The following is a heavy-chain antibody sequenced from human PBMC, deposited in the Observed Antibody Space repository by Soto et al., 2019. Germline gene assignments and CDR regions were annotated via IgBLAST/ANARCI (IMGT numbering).Heavy chain of an antibody. Sequence: SGPTLVNPTQTLTLTCTFSGFSLSTSGVGVGWIRQPPGKALEWLALIYWNDDKRYSPSLKSRLTITKDTSKNQVVLTMTNMDPVDTATYYCAHTSCGGCRSKVSLTYYFDYWGQGTLVTVSS. D-gene: IGHD3-16*01. CDR3: AHTSCGGCRSKVSLTYYFDY. J-gene: IGHJ4*02. V-gene: IGHV2-5*01. CDR1: GFSLSTSGVG. CDR2: IYWNDDK.